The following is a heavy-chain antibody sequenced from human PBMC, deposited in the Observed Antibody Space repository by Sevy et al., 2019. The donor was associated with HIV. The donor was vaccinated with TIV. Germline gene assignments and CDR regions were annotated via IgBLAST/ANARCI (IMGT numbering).Heavy chain of an antibody. D-gene: IGHD2-2*03. J-gene: IGHJ4*02. CDR1: GFTFSGSA. CDR3: TTYLGYCRSTSCHYYFDN. CDR2: IRMKANSYAT. Sequence: GGSLRLSCAASGFTFSGSALHWVRQASGKGLEWVGRIRMKANSYATAYAASVKGRFTISREDSKNSAYLQMNSLKTKDTAVYYCTTYLGYCRSTSCHYYFDNWGQGTLVTVSS. V-gene: IGHV3-73*01.